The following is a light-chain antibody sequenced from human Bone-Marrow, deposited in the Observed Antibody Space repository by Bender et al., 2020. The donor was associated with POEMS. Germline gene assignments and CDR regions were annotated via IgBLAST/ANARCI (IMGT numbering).Light chain of an antibody. CDR3: WSNAGSGTVV. CDR2: DVS. V-gene: IGLV2-23*02. J-gene: IGLJ3*02. Sequence: QSALTQPASVSGSPGQSITISCTGTSGDVGSYNIVSWHQQHPGNAPRLIIYDVSNRPSGVSDRFSGSKSGSTASLTISVLQTEDEAHYYCWSNAGSGTVVFGGGTRLTVL. CDR1: SGDVGSYNI.